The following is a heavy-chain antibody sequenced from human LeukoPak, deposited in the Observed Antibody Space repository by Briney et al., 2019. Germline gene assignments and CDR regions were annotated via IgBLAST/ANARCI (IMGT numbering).Heavy chain of an antibody. Sequence: SGTLSLMCSVYGGSFSDYFWSWIRQPPGKGLEWIGEIDDGGNTNYNPSLMSRVIVAMEKSKKQFSLVMRSVTAADTAIYYCARLSKMTWGDWGDAFDVWGQGATVIVSS. CDR3: ARLSKMTWGDWGDAFDV. CDR1: GGSFSDYF. D-gene: IGHD2-21*02. CDR2: IDDGGNT. J-gene: IGHJ3*01. V-gene: IGHV4-34*01.